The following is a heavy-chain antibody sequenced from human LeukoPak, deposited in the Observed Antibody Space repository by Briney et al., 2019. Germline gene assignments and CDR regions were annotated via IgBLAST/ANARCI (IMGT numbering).Heavy chain of an antibody. CDR1: GGSISSGGYY. J-gene: IGHJ6*03. Sequence: PSQTLSLTCTVSGGSISSGGYYWGWIRQHPGKGLEWTGYIYYIGTTYYNPSLKSRVTISVDTSKNQFSLKLSSVTAADTAVYYCAGGRKCSSTSCYPDYYYYYMDVWGKGTTVTVSS. CDR2: IYYIGTT. D-gene: IGHD2-2*01. CDR3: AGGRKCSSTSCYPDYYYYYMDV. V-gene: IGHV4-31*03.